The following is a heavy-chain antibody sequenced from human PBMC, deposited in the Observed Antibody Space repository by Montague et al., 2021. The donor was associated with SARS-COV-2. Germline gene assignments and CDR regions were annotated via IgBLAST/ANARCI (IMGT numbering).Heavy chain of an antibody. CDR3: ARLPLVSSWSRAAGSYYYGMDV. D-gene: IGHD6-13*01. V-gene: IGHV4-39*01. CDR1: GGSISRSTSS. CDR2: ISYTGST. J-gene: IGHJ6*02. Sequence: SETLSLTCTVSGGSISRSTSSWAWIRQPPGKGLEWIGSISYTGSTYYNPSLKSRVTISVDTSRNQFSLRLSSVAAADTSAYYCARLPLVSSWSRAAGSYYYGMDVWGQGTTVTVSS.